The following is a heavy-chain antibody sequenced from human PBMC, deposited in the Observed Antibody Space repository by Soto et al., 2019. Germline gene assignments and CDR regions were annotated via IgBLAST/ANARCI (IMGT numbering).Heavy chain of an antibody. CDR3: AKAHGYSSGWRADS. Sequence: QVQLVESWGGVVQPGRSLRLSCASSGFTFNKHGMHWVRQAPGKGLEWVAVVSDDGSSQYYADSVKGRFTISRDNSKNMVYIQMTTLRREDGAVYYCAKAHGYSSGWRADSWGQGTRVTVSA. CDR1: GFTFNKHG. D-gene: IGHD6-19*01. CDR2: VSDDGSSQ. V-gene: IGHV3-30*18. J-gene: IGHJ4*02.